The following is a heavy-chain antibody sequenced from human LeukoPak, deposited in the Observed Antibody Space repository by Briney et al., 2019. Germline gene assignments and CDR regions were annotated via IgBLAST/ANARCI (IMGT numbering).Heavy chain of an antibody. D-gene: IGHD6-19*01. CDR1: GFTFSSCA. J-gene: IGHJ6*03. Sequence: GGSLRLSCAASGFTFSSCAMSWFRLAPGRGLEWVSTLGKSGVDLYYADSVKGRFTISRDVSRNTLYLQMNSLRAEDTAVYYCARERGGIAVAGTGLVRKYYYYYMDVWGKGTTVTVSS. CDR3: ARERGGIAVAGTGLVRKYYYYYMDV. CDR2: LGKSGVDL. V-gene: IGHV3-23*01.